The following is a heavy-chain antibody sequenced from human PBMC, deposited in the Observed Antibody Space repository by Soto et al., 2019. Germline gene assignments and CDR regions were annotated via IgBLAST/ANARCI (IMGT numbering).Heavy chain of an antibody. CDR3: ARDTVVVPAAKDYYYYYGMDV. Sequence: GASVKVSCKASGGTFSSYAISWVRQAPGQGLEWMGGIIPIFGTANYAQKFQGRVTITADKSTSTAYMELGSLRSEDTAVYYCARDTVVVPAAKDYYYYYGMDVWGQGTTVTVSS. CDR2: IIPIFGTA. J-gene: IGHJ6*02. V-gene: IGHV1-69*06. CDR1: GGTFSSYA. D-gene: IGHD2-2*01.